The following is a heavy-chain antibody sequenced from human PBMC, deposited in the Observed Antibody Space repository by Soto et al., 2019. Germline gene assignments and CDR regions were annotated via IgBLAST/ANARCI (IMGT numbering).Heavy chain of an antibody. CDR3: APPYYGVYYFDY. Sequence: GGSLRLSCAASGFTFSSYAMSWVRQAPGKGLEWVSAISGSGGSTYYADSVKGRFTTSRDNSKNTLYLQMDSLRAEDTAVYYCAPPYYGVYYFDYWGDGAPVTVS. CDR1: GFTFSSYA. J-gene: IGHJ4*01. CDR2: ISGSGGST. D-gene: IGHD4-17*01. V-gene: IGHV3-23*01.